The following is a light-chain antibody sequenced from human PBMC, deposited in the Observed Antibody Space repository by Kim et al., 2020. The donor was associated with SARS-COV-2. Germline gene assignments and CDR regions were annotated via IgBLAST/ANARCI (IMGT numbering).Light chain of an antibody. J-gene: IGKJ4*01. CDR2: VAS. V-gene: IGKV3-15*01. CDR1: QSVTNN. CDR3: QQFNSWPLT. Sequence: EKVMTQSPATLSVSPGERATLSCRASQSVTNNLAWYQQKPGQAPRLLIYVASTRATGIPDRFSGSGSGTEFTLTISSLQSEDFAVYYCQQFNSWPLTFGGGTKVDIK.